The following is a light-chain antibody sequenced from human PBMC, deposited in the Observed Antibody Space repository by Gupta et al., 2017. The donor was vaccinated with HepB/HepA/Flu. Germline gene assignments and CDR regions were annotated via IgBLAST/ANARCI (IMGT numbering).Light chain of an antibody. Sequence: DVVLTQSPLSLPVTLGQPASISCTSSRSLVSTDGNTYFDWFHQGPGQSPRRLIYKGSKRDSAVPDTFSGSGSGTDFTLKIIRVEAEDIGVYYCSQEKWWRPTFGQGTKLEIK. J-gene: IGKJ2*01. CDR3: SQEKWWRPT. CDR2: KGS. CDR1: RSLVSTDGNTY. V-gene: IGKV2-30*01.